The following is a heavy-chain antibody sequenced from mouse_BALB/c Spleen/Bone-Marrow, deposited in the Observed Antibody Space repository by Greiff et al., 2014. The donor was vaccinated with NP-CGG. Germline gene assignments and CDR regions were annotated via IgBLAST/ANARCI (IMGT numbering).Heavy chain of an antibody. V-gene: IGHV1-39*01. J-gene: IGHJ2*01. Sequence: EVQLQQSGPELEKPGASVKISCKASGYSFTDSNMNWVKQSNGKNLEWIGNIDPYYGGTSYGQKFKGKATLTVDKSSSTAYMQLRSLTSEDSAVYYCAKKDYGSSSFDYWGLGTTLTVSS. CDR3: AKKDYGSSSFDY. CDR1: GYSFTDSN. D-gene: IGHD1-1*01. CDR2: IDPYYGGT.